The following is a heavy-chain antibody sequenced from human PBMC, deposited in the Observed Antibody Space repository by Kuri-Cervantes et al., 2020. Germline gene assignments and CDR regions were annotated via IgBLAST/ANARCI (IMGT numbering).Heavy chain of an antibody. CDR2: IWYDGSNK. Sequence: GGSLRLSCAASGVTFSSYGMHWVRQAPGKGLEWVAVIWYDGSNKYYADSVKGRFTISRDNSKDSLYLQMDNLRTEDTALYYCGKDNGYSSGWYGAFDTWGLGTMVTVSS. D-gene: IGHD6-19*01. CDR3: GKDNGYSSGWYGAFDT. V-gene: IGHV3-33*03. J-gene: IGHJ3*02. CDR1: GVTFSSYG.